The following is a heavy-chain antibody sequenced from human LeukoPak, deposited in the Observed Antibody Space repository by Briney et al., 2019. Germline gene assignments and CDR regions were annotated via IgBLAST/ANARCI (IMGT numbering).Heavy chain of an antibody. CDR3: ARFAYYYDSSGLRAFDI. D-gene: IGHD3-22*01. CDR2: ISSSGSTI. Sequence: GGSLRLSCAASGFTFSDYYMSWIRQAPGKGLEWVSYISSSGSTIYYADSVKGRFTISRDNAKNSLYLQMNSLRAEDTAVYYCARFAYYYDSSGLRAFDIWGQGTMVTVSS. V-gene: IGHV3-11*01. CDR1: GFTFSDYY. J-gene: IGHJ3*02.